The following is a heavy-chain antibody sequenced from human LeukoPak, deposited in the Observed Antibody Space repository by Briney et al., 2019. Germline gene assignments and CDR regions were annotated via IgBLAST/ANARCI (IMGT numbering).Heavy chain of an antibody. CDR1: GYTLTELS. D-gene: IGHD3-16*01. V-gene: IGHV1-24*01. CDR3: GTDGGVVFNWFDA. Sequence: ASVKVSCKVSGYTLTELSMHWVRQAPGKGLEGMGDFGPEDGETIYAQKSQGRVTMTEDTSTDTAYMELSSLRSEDTAVYYCGTDGGVVFNWFDAWGQGTLVTVSS. CDR2: FGPEDGET. J-gene: IGHJ5*02.